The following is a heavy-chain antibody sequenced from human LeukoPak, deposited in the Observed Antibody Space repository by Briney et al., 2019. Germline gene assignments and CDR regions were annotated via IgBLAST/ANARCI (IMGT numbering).Heavy chain of an antibody. V-gene: IGHV1-69*05. CDR2: IIPIFGTA. D-gene: IGHD3-9*01. Sequence: SVKVSCKASGGTLSSYAVSWVRQAPGQGLEWMGGIIPIFGTANYAQKFQGRVTITTDESTSTAYMELSSLRSEDTAVYYCANLRFFDPQGDYWGQGTLVTVSS. CDR1: GGTLSSYA. J-gene: IGHJ4*02. CDR3: ANLRFFDPQGDY.